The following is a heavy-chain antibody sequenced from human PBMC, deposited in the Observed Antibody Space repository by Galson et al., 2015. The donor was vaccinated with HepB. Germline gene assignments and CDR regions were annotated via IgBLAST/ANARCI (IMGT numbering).Heavy chain of an antibody. CDR3: AREFNGLDY. D-gene: IGHD2-8*01. CDR2: IYSGGRT. Sequence: LRLSCAASGFSVSTNYMSWVRQAPGKGLEWVSVIYSGGRTYYADSVKGRFTISRDNSKNTLYLQMNSLRAEDTAVYYCAREFNGLDYWGQGTLVTVSS. V-gene: IGHV3-53*01. CDR1: GFSVSTNY. J-gene: IGHJ4*02.